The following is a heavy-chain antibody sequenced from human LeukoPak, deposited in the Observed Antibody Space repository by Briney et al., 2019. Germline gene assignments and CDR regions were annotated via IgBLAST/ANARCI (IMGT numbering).Heavy chain of an antibody. CDR3: ARDVIAVAASRGYY. D-gene: IGHD6-19*01. J-gene: IGHJ4*02. V-gene: IGHV3-30*04. CDR1: GFTFSSYA. CDR2: ISYDGSNK. Sequence: GRSLRLSCAASGFTFSSYAMHWVRQAPGKGLEWVAVISYDGSNKYYADSVKGRFTISRDNSKNTLYLQMNSLTAEDTAVYYCARDVIAVAASRGYYWGQGTLVTVSS.